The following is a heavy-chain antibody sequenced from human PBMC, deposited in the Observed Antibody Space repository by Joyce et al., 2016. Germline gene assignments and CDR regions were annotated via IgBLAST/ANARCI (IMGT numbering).Heavy chain of an antibody. CDR2: VNNDGSTT. CDR3: SRGGYSHSMDV. J-gene: IGHJ6*02. D-gene: IGHD5-12*01. V-gene: IGHV3-74*01. Sequence: EVQLVESGGGLIQPGGSLRLSCAASGFTFGTYWMYWVRQAPGKGLVGVSNVNNDGSTTTYADSVKGRFTIARDNAKNTLYLQMNSLRADDTAVYFCSRGGYSHSMDVWGQGTTVTVSS. CDR1: GFTFGTYW.